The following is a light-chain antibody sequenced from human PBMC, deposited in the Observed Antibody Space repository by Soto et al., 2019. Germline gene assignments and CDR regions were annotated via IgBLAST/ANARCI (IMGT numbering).Light chain of an antibody. Sequence: DLQMTQSPFSLSASVGDRVSITCRASQSISEYLTWYQQKPGKAPKLLIYGASSLQGGVPSRFSGSGSGTDFTLTISSLQPEDFATYYCQQSYSAPITFGQGTRLEIK. V-gene: IGKV1-39*01. J-gene: IGKJ5*01. CDR3: QQSYSAPIT. CDR2: GAS. CDR1: QSISEY.